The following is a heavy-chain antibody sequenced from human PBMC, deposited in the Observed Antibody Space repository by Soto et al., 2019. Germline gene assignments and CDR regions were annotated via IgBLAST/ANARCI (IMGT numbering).Heavy chain of an antibody. D-gene: IGHD3-3*01. Sequence: GGSLRLSCAASGFTFSSYGMHWVRQAPGKGLEWVAVISYDGSNKYYADSVKGRFTISRDNSKNTLYLQMNSLRAEDTAVYYCAKDRTNPSYYDFWSGYRDFSGMDVWGQGTTVTVSS. V-gene: IGHV3-30*18. CDR2: ISYDGSNK. CDR3: AKDRTNPSYYDFWSGYRDFSGMDV. CDR1: GFTFSSYG. J-gene: IGHJ6*02.